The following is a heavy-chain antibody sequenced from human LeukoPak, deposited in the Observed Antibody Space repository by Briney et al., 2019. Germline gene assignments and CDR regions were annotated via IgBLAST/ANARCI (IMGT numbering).Heavy chain of an antibody. Sequence: SETLSLTCTVSGGSISSYYWSWVRQPPGKGLEWIGYIYYSGSTNYNPSLKSRVTISVDTSKNQFSLKLSSVTAADTAVYYCARDFGPDYGGNSGLAFDIWGQGTMVTVSS. CDR1: GGSISSYY. D-gene: IGHD4-23*01. J-gene: IGHJ3*02. CDR3: ARDFGPDYGGNSGLAFDI. V-gene: IGHV4-59*01. CDR2: IYYSGST.